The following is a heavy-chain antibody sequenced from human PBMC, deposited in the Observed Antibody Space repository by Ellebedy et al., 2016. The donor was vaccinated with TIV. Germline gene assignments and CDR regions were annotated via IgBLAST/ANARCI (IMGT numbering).Heavy chain of an antibody. J-gene: IGHJ4*02. V-gene: IGHV3-21*01. CDR2: ISSSSSYI. Sequence: PGGSLRLSCAASGFTFSSYSMNWVRQAPGKGLEWVSSISSSSSYIYYADSVKGRFTISRDNAKNSLYLQMNSLRAEDTAVYYCARVRSDSATYFDYWGQGTLVTVSS. D-gene: IGHD2-21*02. CDR1: GFTFSSYS. CDR3: ARVRSDSATYFDY.